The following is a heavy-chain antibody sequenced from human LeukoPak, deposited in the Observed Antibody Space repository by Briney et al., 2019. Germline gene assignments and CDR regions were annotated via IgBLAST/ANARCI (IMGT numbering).Heavy chain of an antibody. Sequence: SGTLSLTCSVSGDDISSSNWWTWVRQPPQKGLEWIGEVYHSGSTNYNPSLKNRIYMSVDKSQNRFSLRLTSVTAADTAVYYCARDPLHYYGSGTWGQGTLVTVSS. V-gene: IGHV4-4*02. D-gene: IGHD3-10*01. CDR3: ARDPLHYYGSGT. J-gene: IGHJ5*02. CDR1: GDDISSSNW. CDR2: VYHSGST.